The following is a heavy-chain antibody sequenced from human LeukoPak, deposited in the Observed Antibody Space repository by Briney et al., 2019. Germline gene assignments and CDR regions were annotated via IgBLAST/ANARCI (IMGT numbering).Heavy chain of an antibody. D-gene: IGHD6-13*01. V-gene: IGHV3-7*04. CDR3: ARAPAASFDS. J-gene: IGHJ4*02. CDR2: INHDGSAK. CDR1: GFTFSSYW. Sequence: GGSLRLSCAGSGFTFSSYWMSWVRQAPGKGLEWVANINHDGSAKYNVDSVKGRFTISRDNAKNSLYLQMSSLRPEDTAVFFCARAPAASFDSWGQGNLVTVSS.